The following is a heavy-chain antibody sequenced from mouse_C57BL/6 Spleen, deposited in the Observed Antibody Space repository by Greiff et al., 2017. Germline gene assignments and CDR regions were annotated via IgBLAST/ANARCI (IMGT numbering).Heavy chain of an antibody. CDR1: GYTFTSYW. Sequence: QVQLQQSGAELVKPGASVKMSCKASGYTFTSYWITWVKQRPGQGLEWIGDIYPGSGSTNYNEKFKSKATLTVDTSSSTAYMHLSSLTSEDSAVYYCARRDYYGSSYRDAMDYWGQGTSVTVSS. CDR2: IYPGSGST. J-gene: IGHJ4*01. CDR3: ARRDYYGSSYRDAMDY. V-gene: IGHV1-55*01. D-gene: IGHD1-1*01.